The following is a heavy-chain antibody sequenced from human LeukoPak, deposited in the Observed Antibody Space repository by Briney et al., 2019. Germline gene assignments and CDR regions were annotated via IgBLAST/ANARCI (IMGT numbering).Heavy chain of an antibody. CDR2: INPIIVGT. D-gene: IGHD4-23*01. V-gene: IGHV1-2*02. CDR1: VDTFTGYY. J-gene: IGHJ4*02. Sequence: ASVKVSCKASVDTFTGYYMHWVRQAPGQGLEWMGWINPIIVGTNYAQKFQGRVTMSRDTSISTAYMELSRLRSADTAVYYCARSRRWGVTAFAYWGQGTLVPVSS. CDR3: ARSRRWGVTAFAY.